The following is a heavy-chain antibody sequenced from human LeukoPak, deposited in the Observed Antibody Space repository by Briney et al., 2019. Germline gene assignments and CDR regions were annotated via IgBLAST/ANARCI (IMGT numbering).Heavy chain of an antibody. J-gene: IGHJ5*02. CDR2: IIPIFGTA. CDR3: ARAYSGYDFAFGWFDP. V-gene: IGHV1-69*05. D-gene: IGHD5-12*01. CDR1: GGTFSSYA. Sequence: ASVKVSCKASGGTFSSYAISWVRQAPGQGLEWMGGIIPIFGTANYAQKFQGRVTITTDESTSTAYMELSSLRSEDTAVYYCARAYSGYDFAFGWFDPWGQGTLVTVSS.